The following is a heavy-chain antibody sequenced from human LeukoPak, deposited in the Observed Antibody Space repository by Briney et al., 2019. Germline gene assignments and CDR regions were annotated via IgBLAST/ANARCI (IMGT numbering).Heavy chain of an antibody. J-gene: IGHJ4*02. D-gene: IGHD3-22*01. CDR1: GFIFSGYA. Sequence: PGGSLRLSCAASGFIFSGYAMSWVRQAPGQGLEWVSGMSGNGGTTYYADSVKGRFTISRDNSKNTLYLQMNNLRVEDTAVYYCARRDYYDSSGYSPLFDYWGQGTLVTVSS. CDR2: MSGNGGTT. CDR3: ARRDYYDSSGYSPLFDY. V-gene: IGHV3-23*01.